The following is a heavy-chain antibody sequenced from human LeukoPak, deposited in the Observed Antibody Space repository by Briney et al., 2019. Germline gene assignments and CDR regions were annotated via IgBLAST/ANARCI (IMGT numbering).Heavy chain of an antibody. V-gene: IGHV5-51*01. D-gene: IGHD5-12*01. CDR1: GYSFTSYW. Sequence: PGESLKISCKGSGYSFTSYWIGWVCQMPGKGLEWMGIIYPGDSDTRYSPPFQGQVTISADKSISTAYLQWSSLKASDTAMYYCARHTSGYDYYYYMDVWGKGTTVTVSS. CDR3: ARHTSGYDYYYYMDV. J-gene: IGHJ6*03. CDR2: IYPGDSDT.